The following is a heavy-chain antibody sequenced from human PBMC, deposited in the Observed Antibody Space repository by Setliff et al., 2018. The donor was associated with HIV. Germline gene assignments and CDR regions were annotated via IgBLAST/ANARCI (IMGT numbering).Heavy chain of an antibody. CDR2: IYHSGST. D-gene: IGHD3-10*01. CDR3: ARGVDAGSDY. J-gene: IGHJ4*02. V-gene: IGHV4-39*02. Sequence: SETLSLTCAVSGGSIDSFSYYWGWIRQTPGKELEWIGNIYHSGSTNYNPSLKSRAAISVDRSKRHFFLRFEDTAVYYCARGVDAGSDYWGQGTLVTVSS. CDR1: GGSIDSFSYY.